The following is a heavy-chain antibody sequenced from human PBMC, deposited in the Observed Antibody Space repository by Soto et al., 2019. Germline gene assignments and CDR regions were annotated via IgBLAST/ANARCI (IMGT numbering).Heavy chain of an antibody. Sequence: SETLSLTCTVSGGSLSSGGYYWSWLRQLPGKGLEWIGYIYYTGKTYYNPALKSRLAMSVDTSKNQFSLKLSSVTAADSALYYCARVFAGSFDYWGQGTLVTVSS. CDR3: ARVFAGSFDY. CDR1: GGSLSSGGYY. V-gene: IGHV4-31*03. J-gene: IGHJ4*02. CDR2: IYYTGKT. D-gene: IGHD2-21*01.